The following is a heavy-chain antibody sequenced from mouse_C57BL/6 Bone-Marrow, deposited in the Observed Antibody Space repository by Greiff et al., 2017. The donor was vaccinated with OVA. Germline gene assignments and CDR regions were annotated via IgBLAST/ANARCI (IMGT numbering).Heavy chain of an antibody. CDR3: AIWFGYYPAWFAY. V-gene: IGHV1-74*01. CDR2: IHPSDSDT. J-gene: IGHJ3*01. Sequence: QVQLQQPGAELVKPGASVKVSCKASGYTFTSYWMHWVKQRPGQGLEWIGRIHPSDSDTNYNQKFKGKATLTVDKSSSTDYMQLSSLTSEDSAVYYCAIWFGYYPAWFAYWGQGTLVTVSA. D-gene: IGHD2-3*01. CDR1: GYTFTSYW.